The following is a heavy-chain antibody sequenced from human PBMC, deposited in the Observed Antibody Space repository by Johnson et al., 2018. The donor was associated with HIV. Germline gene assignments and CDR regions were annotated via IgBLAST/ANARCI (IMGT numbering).Heavy chain of an antibody. J-gene: IGHJ3*01. V-gene: IGHV3-30*03. CDR3: TTDPMAAAGHEAFDV. CDR2: ISYDGSNK. Sequence: QVQLVESGGGVVQPGRSLRLSCAASGFTFSSYGMHWVRQAPGKGLEWVAVISYDGSNKYYADSVKGRFTISRDNSKNTLYLQMNSLKTEDTAVYYCTTDPMAAAGHEAFDVWGQGTVVTVSS. D-gene: IGHD6-13*01. CDR1: GFTFSSYG.